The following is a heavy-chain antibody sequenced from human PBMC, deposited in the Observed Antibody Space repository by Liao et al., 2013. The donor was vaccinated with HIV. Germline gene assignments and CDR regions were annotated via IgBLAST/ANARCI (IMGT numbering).Heavy chain of an antibody. V-gene: IGHV4-4*07. D-gene: IGHD1-1*01. Sequence: QVQLQESGPGLVKPSETLSLTCTVSGGSIRSYYWSWIRQPAGKGLEWIGRIYTSGSTNYNPSLKSRVTMSVDTSKNQFSLKLSSVTAADTAVYYCARDRDNLYYYYYMDVWGKGTTVTVSS. CDR3: ARDRDNLYYYYYMDV. CDR2: IYTSGST. CDR1: GGSIRSYY. J-gene: IGHJ6*03.